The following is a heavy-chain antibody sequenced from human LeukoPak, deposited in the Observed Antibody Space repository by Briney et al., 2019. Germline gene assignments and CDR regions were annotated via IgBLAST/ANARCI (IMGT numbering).Heavy chain of an antibody. J-gene: IGHJ4*02. D-gene: IGHD4-17*01. CDR1: GFTFRSYA. CDR3: SRGAVPPDY. Sequence: PGGSLRLSCTASGFTFRSYALTWVRQAPGMGPEWVGFISSTAYGGTAEYAASVRCRFTISRDDSKSIAFLQMNSLKTEDTAMYYCSRGAVPPDYWGQGTLVTVSS. V-gene: IGHV3-49*04. CDR2: ISSTAYGGTA.